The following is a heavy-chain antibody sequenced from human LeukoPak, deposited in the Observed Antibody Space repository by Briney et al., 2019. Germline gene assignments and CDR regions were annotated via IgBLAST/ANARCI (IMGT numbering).Heavy chain of an antibody. Sequence: GGSLRLSCAASGLTFSYYWMSWVRQAPGKGLEWVANIKEDGSDKYYVDSLRGRFTISRDNAKNSLSLQMSSLRAEDTGVYFCARIHVHGLDIWGQGTMVTVSS. D-gene: IGHD2-8*01. CDR2: IKEDGSDK. J-gene: IGHJ3*02. CDR1: GLTFSYYW. CDR3: ARIHVHGLDI. V-gene: IGHV3-7*01.